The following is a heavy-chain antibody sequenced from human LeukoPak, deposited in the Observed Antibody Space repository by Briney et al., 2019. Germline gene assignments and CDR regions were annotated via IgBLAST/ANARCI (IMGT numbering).Heavy chain of an antibody. Sequence: SETLSLTCTVSGGSISSYYWSWIRQPAGKGLEWLGRIYTSGSTNYNPSLKSRVTISVDKSKNQFSLKLSSVTAADTAVYYCARSSLTTVTSGWFDPWGQGTPVTVSS. CDR3: ARSSLTTVTSGWFDP. V-gene: IGHV4-4*07. CDR1: GGSISSYY. CDR2: IYTSGST. J-gene: IGHJ5*02. D-gene: IGHD4-17*01.